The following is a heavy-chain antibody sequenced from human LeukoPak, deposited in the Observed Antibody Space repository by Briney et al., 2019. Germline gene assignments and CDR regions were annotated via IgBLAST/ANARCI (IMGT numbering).Heavy chain of an antibody. D-gene: IGHD2-15*01. CDR1: GGSFSEYY. J-gene: IGHJ4*02. V-gene: IGHV4-34*01. CDR3: ALTVVVAAPPHSY. CDR2: INHSGST. Sequence: PSETLSLTCAVYGGSFSEYYWHWIRQPPGKGLEWIGEINHSGSTNYNPSLKSRVTISVDTSKNQFSLKLSSVTAADTAMYYCALTVVVAAPPHSYWGQGTLVTVSS.